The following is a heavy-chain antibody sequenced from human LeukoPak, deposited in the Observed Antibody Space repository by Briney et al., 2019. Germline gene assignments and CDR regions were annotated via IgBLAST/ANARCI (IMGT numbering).Heavy chain of an antibody. CDR3: AKSGGSGLIDY. V-gene: IGHV4-59*08. Sequence: SETLSLTCTVSGGSISSDYWTWIRQPPGKGLEWIGYIYYSGSTDHNPSLKSRVTISVDTSKNQFSLNLSSVTAADTAVYYCAKSGGSGLIDYWGQGTLVTVSS. CDR2: IYYSGST. J-gene: IGHJ4*02. D-gene: IGHD1-26*01. CDR1: GGSISSDY.